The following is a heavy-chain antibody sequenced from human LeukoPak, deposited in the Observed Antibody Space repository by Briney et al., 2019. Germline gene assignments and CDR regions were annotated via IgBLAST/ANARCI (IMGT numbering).Heavy chain of an antibody. CDR3: ARVAAAAAPADDY. D-gene: IGHD6-25*01. CDR1: GFTFSSYS. J-gene: IGHJ4*02. Sequence: GGSLRLSCAASGFTFSSYSMNWVRQAPGKGLEWVSSISSSSSYIYYADSVKGRFTISRDNAKNSLYLQMNSLRAEDTAVYYCARVAAAAAPADDYRGQGTLVTVSS. V-gene: IGHV3-21*01. CDR2: ISSSSSYI.